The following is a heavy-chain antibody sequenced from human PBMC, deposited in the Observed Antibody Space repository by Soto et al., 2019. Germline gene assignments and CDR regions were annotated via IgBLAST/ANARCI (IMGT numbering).Heavy chain of an antibody. Sequence: SETLSLTCTVSGGSVSSVSYYWSWIRQPPGKGLEWIGYIYYSGSTNYNPSLKSRVTMSVDTSKNQFSLKLSSVTAAAPAVYYCAGDCSSLSIHWFVTWGPGALVNVSS. D-gene: IGHD2-2*01. CDR2: IYYSGST. V-gene: IGHV4-61*01. CDR1: GGSVSSVSYY. CDR3: AGDCSSLSIHWFVT. J-gene: IGHJ5*02.